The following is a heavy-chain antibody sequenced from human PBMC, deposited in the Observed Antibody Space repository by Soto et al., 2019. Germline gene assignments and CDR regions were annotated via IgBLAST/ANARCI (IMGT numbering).Heavy chain of an antibody. CDR2: ISGSGGST. J-gene: IGHJ3*02. Sequence: GGSLRLSCAASGFTFSSYAMGWVRQAPGKGLEWVSAISGSGGSTYYADSVKGRFTISRDNSKNTLYLQMNSLRAEDTAVYYCAKGTNYYDSSGYPDAFDIWGQGTMVTVSS. D-gene: IGHD3-22*01. V-gene: IGHV3-23*01. CDR3: AKGTNYYDSSGYPDAFDI. CDR1: GFTFSSYA.